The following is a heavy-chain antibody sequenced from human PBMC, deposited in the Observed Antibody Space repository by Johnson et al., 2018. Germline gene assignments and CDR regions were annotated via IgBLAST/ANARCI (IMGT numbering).Heavy chain of an antibody. J-gene: IGHJ6*02. Sequence: QVQLVQSGAEVKKPGSSXKVSCKASGGTFSSYAISWVRQAPGQGLEWMGGIIPIFGTANYAQKFQGRVTITADEATSTAYMELSSLRSEETAVYYCAGRITMVRGVVYYYYGKDVWGQGTTVTVSS. CDR2: IIPIFGTA. CDR1: GGTFSSYA. CDR3: AGRITMVRGVVYYYYGKDV. V-gene: IGHV1-69*12. D-gene: IGHD3-10*01.